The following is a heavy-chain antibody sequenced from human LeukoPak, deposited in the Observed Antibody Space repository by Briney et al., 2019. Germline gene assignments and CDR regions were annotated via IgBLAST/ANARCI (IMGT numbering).Heavy chain of an antibody. CDR3: ARGAGVVPAAKSLGYYLYYYMDV. V-gene: IGHV1-69*13. J-gene: IGHJ6*03. Sequence: ASVKVSCKVSGDTFSTFGFTWVRQAPGQGLEWMGGIVPGFGAVNYAPGFQDRITVTADESTSTVYMELNSLRSDDSAVYFCARGAGVVPAAKSLGYYLYYYMDVWGEGTTVTVSS. CDR1: GDTFSTFG. D-gene: IGHD2-2*01. CDR2: IVPGFGAV.